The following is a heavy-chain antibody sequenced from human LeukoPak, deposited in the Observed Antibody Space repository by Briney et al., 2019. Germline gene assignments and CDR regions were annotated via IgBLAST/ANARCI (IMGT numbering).Heavy chain of an antibody. CDR1: GFTFSDSA. CDR3: VKASHGYSSGQID. Sequence: GGSLRLSCAASGFTFSDSAMNWIRQALGKGLEWVSAISGSGISTYYADSVKGRFTISRDNYKNTLFLQMNNLIGEDTAVYYCVKASHGYSSGQIDWGQGTLVTVSS. J-gene: IGHJ4*02. V-gene: IGHV3-23*01. D-gene: IGHD6-19*01. CDR2: ISGSGIST.